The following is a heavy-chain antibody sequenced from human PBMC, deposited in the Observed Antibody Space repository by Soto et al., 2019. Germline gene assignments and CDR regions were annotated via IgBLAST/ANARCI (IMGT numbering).Heavy chain of an antibody. J-gene: IGHJ6*03. CDR1: GFTFSDYY. CDR3: ARGYYDFWSGYHYYYYMDV. Sequence: QVQLVESGGGLVKPGGSLRLSCAASGFTFSDYYMDWIRQAPGKGLEWVSYISSSGSTIYSADSVKGRFTISRDNAKNSLNLQMNSLRAEDTAVYYCARGYYDFWSGYHYYYYMDVWGKGTTVTVSS. V-gene: IGHV3-11*01. D-gene: IGHD3-3*01. CDR2: ISSSGSTI.